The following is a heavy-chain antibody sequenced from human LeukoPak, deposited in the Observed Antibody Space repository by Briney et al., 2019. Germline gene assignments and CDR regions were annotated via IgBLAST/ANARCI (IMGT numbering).Heavy chain of an antibody. V-gene: IGHV3-33*01. Sequence: GGSLRLSCAASGLAFRTYGMHWVRQAPGKGLEWVAVIWYDGSNQYYEDSVRGRFTISRDNSKNTLYLQMNSLRAEDTAVYYCAREPYGGYPPDYWGQGTLVTVSS. CDR2: IWYDGSNQ. J-gene: IGHJ4*02. CDR1: GLAFRTYG. CDR3: AREPYGGYPPDY. D-gene: IGHD4-23*01.